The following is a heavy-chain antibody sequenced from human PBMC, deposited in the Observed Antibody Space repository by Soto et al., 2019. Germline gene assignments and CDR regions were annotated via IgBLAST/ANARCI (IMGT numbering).Heavy chain of an antibody. CDR3: AKDRFLVVVPAAIRIYGMDV. CDR2: ISYDGSNK. CDR1: GFTFSSYG. D-gene: IGHD2-2*02. Sequence: GGSLRLSCAASGFTFSSYGMHWVRQAPGKGLEWVAVISYDGSNKYYADSVKGRFTISRDNSKNTLYLQMNSLRAEDTAVYYCAKDRFLVVVPAAIRIYGMDVWGQGTTVTVSS. V-gene: IGHV3-30*18. J-gene: IGHJ6*02.